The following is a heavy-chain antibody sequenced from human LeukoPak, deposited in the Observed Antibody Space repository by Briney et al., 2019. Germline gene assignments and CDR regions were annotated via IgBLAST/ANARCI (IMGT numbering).Heavy chain of an antibody. CDR3: VKRGELLWFGELLSLDV. V-gene: IGHV3-23*01. Sequence: ETLSLTCTVSGGSISRYYWSWVRQAPGKGLEWVSGISGSGNSTYYADSVKGRFTISRDNSKKTLYLHMNSLRAEDTAIYYCVKRGELLWFGELLSLDVWGQGTTVTVSS. CDR2: ISGSGNST. CDR1: GGSISRYY. J-gene: IGHJ6*02. D-gene: IGHD3-10*01.